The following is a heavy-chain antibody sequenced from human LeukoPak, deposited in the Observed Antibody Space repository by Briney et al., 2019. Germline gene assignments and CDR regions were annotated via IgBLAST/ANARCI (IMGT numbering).Heavy chain of an antibody. CDR3: AKDRDSSSCP. CDR1: GFTFTSYA. J-gene: IGHJ5*02. V-gene: IGHV3-23*01. D-gene: IGHD6-13*01. CDR2: ISSSGGST. Sequence: PGGSPRLSCAASGFTFTSYAMGWVRQAPGNGLEWVSAISSSGGSTYYADSVKGRFTISRDNSKNTLYLQMNSLRAEDTAVYYCAKDRDSSSCPWGQGTLVTVSS.